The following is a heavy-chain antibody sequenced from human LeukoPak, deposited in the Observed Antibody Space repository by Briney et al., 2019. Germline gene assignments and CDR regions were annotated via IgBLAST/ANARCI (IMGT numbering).Heavy chain of an antibody. Sequence: VASVKVSCKASGYTFTSYGISWVRQAPGQGLEWMGWISAYNGNTNYAQKLQGRVTMTTDTSTSTAYMELRSLRSDDTAVYYCARGSEAGYCSSTSCYLPDYWGQGTLVTVSS. CDR2: ISAYNGNT. CDR3: ARGSEAGYCSSTSCYLPDY. J-gene: IGHJ4*02. V-gene: IGHV1-18*01. D-gene: IGHD2-2*01. CDR1: GYTFTSYG.